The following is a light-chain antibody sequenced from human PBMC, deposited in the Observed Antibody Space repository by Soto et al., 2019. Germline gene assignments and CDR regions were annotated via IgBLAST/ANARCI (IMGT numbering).Light chain of an antibody. CDR1: SSDVGSYNL. Sequence: QSALTQPASVSGSPGQSITISCTGTSSDVGSYNLVSWYQQHPGKAPKLMIYEVSKRLSGVSNRFSGSKSGNTASLTISGLQAEDEADYYCCSYAGSSTFHYVFGTGTKLTVL. CDR2: EVS. CDR3: CSYAGSSTFHYV. J-gene: IGLJ1*01. V-gene: IGLV2-23*02.